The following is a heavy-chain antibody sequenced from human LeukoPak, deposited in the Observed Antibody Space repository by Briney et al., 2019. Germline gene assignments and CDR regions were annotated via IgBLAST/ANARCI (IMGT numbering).Heavy chain of an antibody. CDR2: ISISGTTI. V-gene: IGHV3-48*04. D-gene: IGHD4-23*01. CDR3: ARDDTSVTFDI. CDR1: GFTFSSYS. Sequence: PGGSLRLSCAASGFTFSSYSMNWVRQAPGKGLEWVSYISISGTTIYYADSVKGRFTISRDNAKNSLYLQMNSLRAEDTAVYYCARDDTSVTFDIWGQGTMVTVSS. J-gene: IGHJ3*02.